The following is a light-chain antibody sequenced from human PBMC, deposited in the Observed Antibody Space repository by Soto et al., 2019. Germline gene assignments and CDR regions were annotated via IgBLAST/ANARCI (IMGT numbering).Light chain of an antibody. V-gene: IGLV2-14*01. CDR1: SSDVGGYNY. CDR3: SSYTSSSTLDYV. CDR2: EVS. Sequence: QSALTQPASVSGSPGQSITISCTGTSSDVGGYNYVSWYQQHPGKAPKLMIYEVSNRPSGVSNRFSGSKSGNTASLTISGLQAEDEADYYGSSYTSSSTLDYVFGTGTKLTVL. J-gene: IGLJ1*01.